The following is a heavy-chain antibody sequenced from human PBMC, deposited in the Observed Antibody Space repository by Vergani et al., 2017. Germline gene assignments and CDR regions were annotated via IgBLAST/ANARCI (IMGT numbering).Heavy chain of an antibody. J-gene: IGHJ6*02. V-gene: IGHV3-30*02. CDR3: ANSVIAGNVGVAYFGMDV. CDR1: GFRFSNYW. D-gene: IGHD2/OR15-2a*01. CDR2: IRYDGSSE. Sequence: VEVVESGGGLVQPGGSLRLSCAASGFRFSNYWMHWLRQAPGKGLEWVSFIRYDGSSEYYGDSVKGRFTISRDKSQNTVNLQMNSLRTEDTAVYFCANSVIAGNVGVAYFGMDVWGRGTTVTVSS.